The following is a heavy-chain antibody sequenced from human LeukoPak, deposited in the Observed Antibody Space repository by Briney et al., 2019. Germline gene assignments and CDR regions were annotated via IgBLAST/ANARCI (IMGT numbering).Heavy chain of an antibody. V-gene: IGHV3-23*01. CDR1: GFTFSSYA. CDR3: AKVDSGYSYGSVDY. J-gene: IGHJ4*02. CDR2: ISASGGST. Sequence: SGGSLRLSCAASGFTFSSYAMSWIRQAPGKGLEWVSAISASGGSTNYADFVKGRFTISRDNSKNTLYLQMNSLRAEDTAVYYCAKVDSGYSYGSVDYWGQGTLVTVSS. D-gene: IGHD5-18*01.